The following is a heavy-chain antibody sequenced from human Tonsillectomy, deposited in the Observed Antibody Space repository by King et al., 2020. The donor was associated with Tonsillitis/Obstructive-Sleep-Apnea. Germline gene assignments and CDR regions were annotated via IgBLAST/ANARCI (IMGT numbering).Heavy chain of an antibody. J-gene: IGHJ5*01. CDR1: GFTFNDFA. CDR3: ARDPEVKQWLAPWFDS. Sequence: VQLVESGGGVVQPGRFLRLSCAASGFTFNDFAMHWVRQAPGKGLEWVAVISYDGSNKYYADSVKGRFTISRDNSKNTLYLQMKSLRIEDTDVYYCARDPEVKQWLAPWFDSWGQGNLVSVSS. CDR2: ISYDGSNK. V-gene: IGHV3-30*04. D-gene: IGHD6-19*01.